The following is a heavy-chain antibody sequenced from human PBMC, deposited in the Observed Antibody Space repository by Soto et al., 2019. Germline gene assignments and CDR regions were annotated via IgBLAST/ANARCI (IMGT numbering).Heavy chain of an antibody. CDR1: GFTLSNIW. Sequence: PGGSLRLSGAASGFTLSNIWMSWVRQAPGRGLEWVGRIKSKTDGGTTDYDAPVRGRFTISSDDSKNTLFLQVNSMETEDTAVYYCTTAPPAAFNVWGQGT. V-gene: IGHV3-15*01. D-gene: IGHD2-2*01. CDR3: TTAPPAAFNV. CDR2: IKSKTDGGTT. J-gene: IGHJ4*02.